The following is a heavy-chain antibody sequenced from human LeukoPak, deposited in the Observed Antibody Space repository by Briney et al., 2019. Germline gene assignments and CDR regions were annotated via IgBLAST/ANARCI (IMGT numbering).Heavy chain of an antibody. D-gene: IGHD4-17*01. CDR1: GGTLSSYA. CDR3: ARERGGYGDYPLGYYYYYMDV. V-gene: IGHV1-69*05. CDR2: IIPIFGTA. J-gene: IGHJ6*03. Sequence: GASVKVSCKASGGTLSSYAISRVRQAPGHGLEWMGGIIPIFGTANSAQKFQGRVTITTDESTSTAYMELSSLRSEDTAVYYCARERGGYGDYPLGYYYYYMDVWGKGTTVTVSS.